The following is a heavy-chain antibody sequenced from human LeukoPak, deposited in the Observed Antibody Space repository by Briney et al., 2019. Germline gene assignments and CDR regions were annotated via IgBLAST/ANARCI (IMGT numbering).Heavy chain of an antibody. CDR2: INPNSGGT. CDR1: GYTFTGYY. D-gene: IGHD5-18*01. Sequence: GASVKVSCKASGYTFTGYYMHWVRQAPGQGLEWMGRINPNSGGTNYAEKFQGRVTMTRDTSRSTVYMELSRLRSDDTAVYYCAREVSWDTAMATGAFDIWGQGTMVTVSS. CDR3: AREVSWDTAMATGAFDI. J-gene: IGHJ3*02. V-gene: IGHV1-2*06.